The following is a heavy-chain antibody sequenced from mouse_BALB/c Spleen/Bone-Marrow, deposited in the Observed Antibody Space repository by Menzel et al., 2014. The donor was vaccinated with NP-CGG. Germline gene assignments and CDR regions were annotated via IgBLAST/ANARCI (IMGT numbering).Heavy chain of an antibody. D-gene: IGHD1-3*01. CDR3: ARSTSTKDY. J-gene: IGHJ2*01. V-gene: IGHV1-80*01. CDR2: IYPGDGDT. CDR1: GYAFSSYW. Sequence: QVQLQESGAELVRPGSSLKISCKASGYAFSSYWMNWVKQRPGQGLEWIGQIYPGDGDTNYNGKFKGKATLTADKSSSTAYMQLSSLTSEDSAVYFCARSTSTKDYWGQGTTLTVSS.